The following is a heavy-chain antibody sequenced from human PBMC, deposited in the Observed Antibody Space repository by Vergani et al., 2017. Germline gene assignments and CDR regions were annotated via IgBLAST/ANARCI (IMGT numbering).Heavy chain of an antibody. D-gene: IGHD2-15*01. V-gene: IGHV3-23*01. CDR1: GFPFSNSA. Sequence: EVHLLESGGGLVQSGGSLRLSCAASGFPFSNSAVSWVRQAPGRGLAWVSSISGPGLSTYYADSVKGRFSISRDNSKNTLYLQMKSLRPEDTAVYYCAKEGGGYCSGGTCYPEYWGQGTLVIVSS. CDR3: AKEGGGYCSGGTCYPEY. J-gene: IGHJ4*02. CDR2: ISGPGLST.